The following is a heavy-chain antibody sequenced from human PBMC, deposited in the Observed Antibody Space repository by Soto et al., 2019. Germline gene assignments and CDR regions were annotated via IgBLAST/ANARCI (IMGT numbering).Heavy chain of an antibody. CDR2: ISDSGDRT. V-gene: IGHV3-23*01. D-gene: IGHD3-16*02. CDR1: GFTLSMSA. Sequence: PGWSLRLSCASSGFTLSMSAVNWVRQAPGKGLEWVSYISDSGDRTYYADSVKGRFTISRDRSKNTVSLQMDSLRAEDTAVYYCAKDRGIIVKAGDAFDVWGQGTKVTVS. CDR3: AKDRGIIVKAGDAFDV. J-gene: IGHJ3*01.